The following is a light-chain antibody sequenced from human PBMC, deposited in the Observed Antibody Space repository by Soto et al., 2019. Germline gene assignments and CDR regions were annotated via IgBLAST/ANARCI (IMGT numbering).Light chain of an antibody. CDR1: QSVSIR. CDR3: QQYGTSPWT. J-gene: IGKJ1*01. CDR2: GAS. Sequence: VLTLSAGTLSLYPEERATLSCRASQSVSIRLAWYQHKSGQAPRLLISGASSRATGIPDRFSGSGSGTDFTLTINGLEPEDFAMYFCQQYGTSPWTFGQGTKVDI. V-gene: IGKV3-20*01.